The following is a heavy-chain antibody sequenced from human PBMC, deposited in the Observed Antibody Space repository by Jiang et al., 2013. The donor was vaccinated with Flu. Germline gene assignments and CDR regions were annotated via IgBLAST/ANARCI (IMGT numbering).Heavy chain of an antibody. CDR2: IIPIVDRT. J-gene: IGHJ4*02. V-gene: IGHV1-69*04. CDR1: GGTFSTHA. D-gene: IGHD3-22*01. CDR3: AVVKLSGEDY. Sequence: HSGAEVKRPGSSVKVSCKASGGTFSTHAINWVRQAPGQGLEWMGRIIPIVDRTTYAEKFQGRVTIIADKSTTTSYMELNPLRSDDTAVYFCAVVKLSGEDYWGQGTLVTVSS.